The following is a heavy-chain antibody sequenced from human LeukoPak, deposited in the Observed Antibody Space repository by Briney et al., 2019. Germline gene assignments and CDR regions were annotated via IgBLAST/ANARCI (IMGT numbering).Heavy chain of an antibody. CDR1: GGSFSGYY. V-gene: IGHV4-34*01. CDR3: ARGYDSTPGWFDT. J-gene: IGHJ5*02. CDR2: INHSGST. D-gene: IGHD3-22*01. Sequence: SETLSLTCAVYGGSFSGYYWSWIRQPPGKGLEWIGEINHSGSTNYNPSLKSRVTISVDTSKNHFSLKLSSVTAADTAVYYCARGYDSTPGWFDTWGQGTLVTVS.